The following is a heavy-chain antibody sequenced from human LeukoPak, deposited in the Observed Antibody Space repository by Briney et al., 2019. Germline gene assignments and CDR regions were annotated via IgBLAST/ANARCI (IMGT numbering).Heavy chain of an antibody. CDR3: AKGSRGSYYGSYYDY. D-gene: IGHD1-26*01. CDR2: ISGSGGSP. CDR1: EFTFSSYA. J-gene: IGHJ4*02. Sequence: AGGSLRLSCAASEFTFSSYAMSWVRQAPGKGLEWVSAISGSGGSPYYADSVKGRFTISRDNSKNTLYLQMNSLRADDTAVYYCAKGSRGSYYGSYYDYWGQGTLVDVSS. V-gene: IGHV3-23*01.